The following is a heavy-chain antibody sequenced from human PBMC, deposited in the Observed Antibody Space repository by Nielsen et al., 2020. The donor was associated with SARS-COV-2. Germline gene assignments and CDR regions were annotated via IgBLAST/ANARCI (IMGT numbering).Heavy chain of an antibody. D-gene: IGHD6-19*01. CDR2: IYHSGST. CDR1: GGSISSSNW. Sequence: SETLSLTCAVSGGSISSSNWRSLLRQPPGKGLQWIGEIYHSGSTNYNPSLKSRVTISVDKSKNQFSLKLSSVTAADTAVYYCARKSWQWLVHKRGWFDPWGQGTLVTVSS. CDR3: ARKSWQWLVHKRGWFDP. V-gene: IGHV4-4*02. J-gene: IGHJ5*02.